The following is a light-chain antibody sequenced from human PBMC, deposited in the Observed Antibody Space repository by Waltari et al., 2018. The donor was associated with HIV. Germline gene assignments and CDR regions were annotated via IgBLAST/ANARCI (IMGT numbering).Light chain of an antibody. V-gene: IGKV2-30*01. Sequence: DVVLTQSPLSLPVTLGQPASLSCRSSESLVYSDRNTYFNWFQQRTGQSPRRLIYHVSNRDPGVPDRFSVSGSGTDLTLEISRVEAEDVGIYYYMQATHWPAPWTFGQGTKVEIK. CDR2: HVS. CDR1: ESLVYSDRNTY. CDR3: MQATHWPAPWT. J-gene: IGKJ1*01.